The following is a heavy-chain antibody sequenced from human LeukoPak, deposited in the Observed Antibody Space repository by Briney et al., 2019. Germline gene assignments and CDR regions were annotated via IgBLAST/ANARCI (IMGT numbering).Heavy chain of an antibody. D-gene: IGHD4-17*01. CDR3: ARVDGDYLPYYFDY. Sequence: ASVKVSCKASGYTFTSYDINWVRQATGQGLEWMGWMNPNSGNTGYAQKFQGRVTMTRNTSISTDFMELSSLRSEDTAVYYCARVDGDYLPYYFDYWGQGTLVTVSS. J-gene: IGHJ4*02. CDR2: MNPNSGNT. V-gene: IGHV1-8*01. CDR1: GYTFTSYD.